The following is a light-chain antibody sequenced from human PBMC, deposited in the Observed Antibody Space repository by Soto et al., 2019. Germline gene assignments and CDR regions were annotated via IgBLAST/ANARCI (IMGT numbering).Light chain of an antibody. V-gene: IGLV2-8*01. J-gene: IGLJ2*01. CDR1: STDVGGYNY. Sequence: QSALTQPPSASGSPGQSVTNSCTGTSTDVGGYNYVSWYQQHPGKAPKLMIYEVSKRPSGVTDRFSGYKSGNTASLTVSGLHAEDAADYDCCSYAGSNNHVVFGGGTTLAVL. CDR3: CSYAGSNNHVV. CDR2: EVS.